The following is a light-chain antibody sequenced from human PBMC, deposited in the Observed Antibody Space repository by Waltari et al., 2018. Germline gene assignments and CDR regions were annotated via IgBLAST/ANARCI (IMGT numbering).Light chain of an antibody. J-gene: IGKJ2*01. CDR1: QGITNS. CDR2: AAS. V-gene: IGKV1D-8*01. CDR3: QQYYTFPYT. Sequence: VISMTQSPSFLSGSTGDRVTISCRVGQGITNSLAWYQQRPGKAPDLLIYAASTLKSGVPSRFSGTGSGTDFSLTINTLQSEDFATYYCQQYYTFPYTFGQGTRLEIE.